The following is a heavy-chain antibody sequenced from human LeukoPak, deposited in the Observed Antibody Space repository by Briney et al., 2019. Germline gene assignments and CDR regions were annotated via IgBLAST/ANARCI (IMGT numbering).Heavy chain of an antibody. CDR2: ISSSSSYI. D-gene: IGHD4-11*01. CDR3: ARGRKIYSNSVFDY. J-gene: IGHJ4*02. CDR1: GFTFSSYS. V-gene: IGHV3-21*04. Sequence: PGGSLRLSCAASGFTFSSYSMNWVRQAPGKGLGWVSSISSSSSYIYYADSVKGRFTISRDNAKNSLYLQMNSLRAEDTALYYCARGRKIYSNSVFDYWGQGTLVTVSS.